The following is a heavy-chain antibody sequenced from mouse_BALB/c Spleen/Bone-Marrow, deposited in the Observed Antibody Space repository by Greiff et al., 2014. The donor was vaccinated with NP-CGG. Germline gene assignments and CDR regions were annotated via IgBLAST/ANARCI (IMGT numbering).Heavy chain of an antibody. CDR3: AIYYYGSSGFAY. CDR1: GFNIKDTY. Sequence: EVKLMESGAELVKPGASVKLSCTASGFNIKDTYMHWVKQRPEQGLERIGRIDPANGNTKYDPKFQGKATITADTSSDTAYLQLSSLTSEDTAVYYCAIYYYGSSGFAYWGQGTLVTVSA. V-gene: IGHV14-3*02. D-gene: IGHD1-1*01. J-gene: IGHJ3*01. CDR2: IDPANGNT.